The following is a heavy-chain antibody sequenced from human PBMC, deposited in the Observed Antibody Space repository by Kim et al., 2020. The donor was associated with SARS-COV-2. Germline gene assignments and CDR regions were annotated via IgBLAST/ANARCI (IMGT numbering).Heavy chain of an antibody. V-gene: IGHV3-23*01. J-gene: IGHJ4*02. CDR1: GFTFSSYG. D-gene: IGHD3-10*01. CDR3: GDYHGAGSHYTY. CDR2: FTRDGST. Sequence: GGSLRLSCAASGFTFSSYGMTWVRQAPGKGLEWVASFTRDGSTYYADSVKGRFTISRDNSKNMLYLQMNSLIAEDTAVYYCGDYHGAGSHYTYCGQGPVV.